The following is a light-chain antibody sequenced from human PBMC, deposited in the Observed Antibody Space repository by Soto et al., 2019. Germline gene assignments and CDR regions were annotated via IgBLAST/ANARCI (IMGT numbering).Light chain of an antibody. J-gene: IGKJ1*01. CDR2: DAS. CDR1: QSISSW. Sequence: IHMTQSPSTLSASVGYRVTIICRASQSISSWLAWYQQKPGKAPKLLIYDASSLESGVPSRFSGSGSGTEFTLTISSLQPDDFATYYCQQYSSRSTFGQGPRWIS. V-gene: IGKV1-5*02. CDR3: QQYSSRST.